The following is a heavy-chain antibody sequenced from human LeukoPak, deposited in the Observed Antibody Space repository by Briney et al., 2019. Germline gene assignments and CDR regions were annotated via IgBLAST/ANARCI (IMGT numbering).Heavy chain of an antibody. CDR3: ARDPRRGGNGWYYFDY. Sequence: GGSLRLSCAVSGLSLSSYCMQWVRHAPGKGLEWVANIKQVGSEKYHVDFVKGRFTILRDNATNSLYLQLSSVRADHTAVYYCARDPRRGGNGWYYFDYWGQGALVTASS. CDR2: IKQVGSEK. V-gene: IGHV3-7*03. CDR1: GLSLSSYC. D-gene: IGHD6-19*01. J-gene: IGHJ4*02.